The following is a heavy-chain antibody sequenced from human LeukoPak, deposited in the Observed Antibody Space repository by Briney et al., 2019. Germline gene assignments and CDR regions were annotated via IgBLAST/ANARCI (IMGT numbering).Heavy chain of an antibody. J-gene: IGHJ3*02. CDR2: IGTYNGNT. D-gene: IGHD1-26*01. V-gene: IGHV1-18*01. CDR1: GYTFINYA. Sequence: ASVKVSCKASGYTFINYAISWVRQAPGQGLEWMGWIGTYNGNTKYAQEFQGRVTMITDTSTSTGYMELRNPRSDDTAVYFCVREWDHTRMTFDIWGQGTMVTVSS. CDR3: VREWDHTRMTFDI.